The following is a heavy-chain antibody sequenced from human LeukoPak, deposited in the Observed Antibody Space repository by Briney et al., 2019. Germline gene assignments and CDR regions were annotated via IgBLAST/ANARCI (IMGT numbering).Heavy chain of an antibody. CDR2: ISYDGSNK. V-gene: IGHV3-30*04. J-gene: IGHJ4*02. CDR1: GFTFSSYA. CDR3: AGSGSYRKGSFDY. D-gene: IGHD1-26*01. Sequence: GGSLRLSCAASGFTFSSYAMHWVRQAPGKGLEWVAVISYDGSNKYYADSVKGRFTISRDNAKNSLYLQMNSLRAEDTAVYYCAGSGSYRKGSFDYWGQGTLVTVSS.